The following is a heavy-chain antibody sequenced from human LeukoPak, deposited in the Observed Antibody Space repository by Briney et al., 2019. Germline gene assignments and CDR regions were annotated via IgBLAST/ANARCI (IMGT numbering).Heavy chain of an antibody. CDR3: ARGRESIVGDEFDY. CDR2: IYSSGTT. V-gene: IGHV4-61*02. J-gene: IGHJ4*02. D-gene: IGHD1-26*01. CDR1: GGSISSGNYH. Sequence: SETLSLTCIVSGGSISSGNYHWSWIRQPAGKGLEWIGRIYSSGTTNYNPSFKSRATISEDTSKNQFSLKLTSVTAADTAVYYCARGRESIVGDEFDYWGQGTLVTVSS.